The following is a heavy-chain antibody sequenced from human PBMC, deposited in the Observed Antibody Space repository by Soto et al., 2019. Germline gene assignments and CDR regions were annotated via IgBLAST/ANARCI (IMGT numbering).Heavy chain of an antibody. CDR1: GGSISSYY. J-gene: IGHJ4*02. V-gene: IGHV4-59*01. CDR3: SRVGTTAYYFDY. Sequence: SETLSLTCTVSGGSISSYYWSWIRQPPGKGLEWIGYIYYSGSTNYNPSLKSRVHISVDTSKNQFSLKLSSVTSADTAVYYCSRVGTTAYYFDYWGQGTLVTVSS. CDR2: IYYSGST. D-gene: IGHD1-1*01.